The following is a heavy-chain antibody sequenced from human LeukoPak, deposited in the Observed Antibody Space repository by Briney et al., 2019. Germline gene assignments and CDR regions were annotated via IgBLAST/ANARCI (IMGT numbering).Heavy chain of an antibody. D-gene: IGHD6-19*01. J-gene: IGHJ4*02. CDR2: ISSSSSYI. Sequence: GGSLRLSCAASGFTFSSYSMNWVRQAPGKGLEWVSSISSSSSYIYYADSVKGRFTTPRDNAKNSLYLQMNSLRAEDTAVYYCAKSSYSSGWYGFDYWGQGTLVTVSS. V-gene: IGHV3-21*01. CDR3: AKSSYSSGWYGFDY. CDR1: GFTFSSYS.